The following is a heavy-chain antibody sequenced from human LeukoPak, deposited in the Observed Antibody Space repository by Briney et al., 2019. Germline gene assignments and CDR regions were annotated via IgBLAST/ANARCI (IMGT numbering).Heavy chain of an antibody. CDR3: ARDKQHSYGRYFDH. CDR2: MQSTGNS. D-gene: IGHD3-16*01. V-gene: IGHV4-4*08. Sequence: SETVSLTCTVSGDFLSTYHWSWIRKPPGKGLEWIGYMQSTGNSKYNPSLKSRVNIFVDTSKNQVALILRSVTPEDTAVYYCARDKQHSYGRYFDHWGQGALVTVSS. J-gene: IGHJ4*02. CDR1: GDFLSTYH.